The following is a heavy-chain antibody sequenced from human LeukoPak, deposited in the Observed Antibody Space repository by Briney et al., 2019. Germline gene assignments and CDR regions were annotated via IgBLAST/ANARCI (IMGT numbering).Heavy chain of an antibody. CDR1: GGSIGSYY. CDR3: ARGGTSALEWFGP. Sequence: SETLSLTCTVSGGSIGSYYWSWIRQPPGKGLEWIGYIYSSGSTNYNPSLKSRVTISIDTSKNQFSLKVNSVTAADTAVYYCARGGTSALEWFGPWGQGTLVTVSS. D-gene: IGHD3-3*01. V-gene: IGHV4-59*01. CDR2: IYSSGST. J-gene: IGHJ5*02.